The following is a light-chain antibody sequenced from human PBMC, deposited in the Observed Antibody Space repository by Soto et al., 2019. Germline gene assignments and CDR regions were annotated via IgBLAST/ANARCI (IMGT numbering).Light chain of an antibody. V-gene: IGKV1-6*01. CDR3: QQYENLPT. CDR2: ASS. CDR1: QDIKTD. J-gene: IGKJ5*01. Sequence: IQMTQSPSSLSASVGDRVTITCRASQDIKTDVAWYQQKPGKAPKLLIYASSSLQSGVPSRFSGSGSGTDFTFTISRLQPEDIATYYCQQYENLPTFGQGTRLEIK.